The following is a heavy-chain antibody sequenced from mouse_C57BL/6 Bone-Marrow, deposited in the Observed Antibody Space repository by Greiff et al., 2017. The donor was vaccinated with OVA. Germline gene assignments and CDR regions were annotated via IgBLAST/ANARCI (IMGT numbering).Heavy chain of an antibody. Sequence: QVQLQQSGAELARPGASVKLSYKASGYTFTSYGISWVKQRTGQGLEWIGEIYPRSGNTYYNEKFKGKATLTADKSSSTAYMELRSLTSEDSAVYFCARLGSNYETYYAMDYWGQGTSVTVSS. V-gene: IGHV1-81*01. CDR1: GYTFTSYG. D-gene: IGHD2-5*01. CDR3: ARLGSNYETYYAMDY. CDR2: IYPRSGNT. J-gene: IGHJ4*01.